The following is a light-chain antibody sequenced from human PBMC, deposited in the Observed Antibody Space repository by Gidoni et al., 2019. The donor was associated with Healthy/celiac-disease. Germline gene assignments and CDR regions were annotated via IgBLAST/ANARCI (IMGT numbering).Light chain of an antibody. J-gene: IGKJ4*01. Sequence: DIQLPQSPSSLSASVGDRVTITCQASQDISNYLHWYQQKPGKAPKLLIYDASNLETGVPSRFSGSGSGTDFTFTISSLQPEDIATYYCQQDDNLPPSFGGGTKVEIK. CDR2: DAS. V-gene: IGKV1-33*01. CDR1: QDISNY. CDR3: QQDDNLPPS.